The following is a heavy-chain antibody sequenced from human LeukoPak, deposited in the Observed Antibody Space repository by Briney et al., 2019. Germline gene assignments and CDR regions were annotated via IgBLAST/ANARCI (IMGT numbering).Heavy chain of an antibody. Sequence: GGSLRLSXAASGFAFSSYSMTWVRQAPGKGMEWVSSIGTSSSDKAYADSVEGRFTISRDNAMKSVYLQMNSPRAEDTAVYYCARDRSPLYYDSSGYDFGGQGTLVTVSS. CDR3: ARDRSPLYYDSSGYDF. CDR2: IGTSSSDK. D-gene: IGHD3-22*01. V-gene: IGHV3-21*01. J-gene: IGHJ4*02. CDR1: GFAFSSYS.